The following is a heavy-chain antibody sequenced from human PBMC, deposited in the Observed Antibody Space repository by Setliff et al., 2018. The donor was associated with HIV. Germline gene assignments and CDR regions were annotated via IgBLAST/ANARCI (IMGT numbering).Heavy chain of an antibody. D-gene: IGHD1-1*01. V-gene: IGHV4-4*07. CDR3: AQEERDAYNYWFDP. Sequence: PSETLSLTCTVSGGSISSYYWSWIRQPAGKGLEWIGRIYTSGSTNYNPSLKSRVTMSVDTSKNQLSLNLSSVTAADTAVYHCAQEERDAYNYWFDPWGQGTLVTVSS. CDR1: GGSISSYY. CDR2: IYTSGST. J-gene: IGHJ5*02.